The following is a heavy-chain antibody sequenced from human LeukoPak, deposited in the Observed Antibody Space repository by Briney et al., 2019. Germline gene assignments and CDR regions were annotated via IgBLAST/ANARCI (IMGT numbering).Heavy chain of an antibody. CDR2: IWDDGSNK. Sequence: GGSLRLSCAASGFTFSSYEMNWVRQAPGKGLEWVAVIWDDGSNKYHADSVKGRFTISRDNSKNTLYLQMNSLRAEDTAVYYCARRDYGGKYYYYGMDVWGQGTTVTVSS. CDR1: GFTFSSYE. J-gene: IGHJ6*02. CDR3: ARRDYGGKYYYYGMDV. V-gene: IGHV3-33*08. D-gene: IGHD4-23*01.